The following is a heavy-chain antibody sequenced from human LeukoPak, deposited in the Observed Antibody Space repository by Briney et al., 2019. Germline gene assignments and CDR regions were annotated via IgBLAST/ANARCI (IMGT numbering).Heavy chain of an antibody. CDR3: ARGGAGYSYGFLRYFDY. Sequence: ASVKVSCKASGYTFTGYYMHWVRQAPGQGLEWMGWINPNSGGTNYAQKFQGRVTMTGDTSISTAYMELSRLRSDDTAVYYCARGGAGYSYGFLRYFDYWGQGTLVTVSS. J-gene: IGHJ4*02. D-gene: IGHD5-18*01. CDR1: GYTFTGYY. V-gene: IGHV1-2*02. CDR2: INPNSGGT.